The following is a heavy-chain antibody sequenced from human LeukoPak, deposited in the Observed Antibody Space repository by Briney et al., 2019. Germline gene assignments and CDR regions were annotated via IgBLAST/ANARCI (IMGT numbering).Heavy chain of an antibody. CDR1: RYTFTVYF. CDR3: ARGTRNYIY. J-gene: IGHJ4*02. Sequence: ASVKVSCKASRYTFTVYFMHWVRQAPGQGLEEMGWINTITGNPTSAQGFTGRFVFSLDRSVSTAYLQISSLKAEDTAVYYCARGTRNYIYWGQGTLVTVSS. V-gene: IGHV7-4-1*02. D-gene: IGHD5-24*01. CDR2: INTITGNP.